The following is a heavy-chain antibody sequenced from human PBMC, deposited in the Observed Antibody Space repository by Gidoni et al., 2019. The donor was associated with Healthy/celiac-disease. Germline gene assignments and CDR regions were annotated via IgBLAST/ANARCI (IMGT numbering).Heavy chain of an antibody. V-gene: IGHV3-23*01. D-gene: IGHD6-6*01. J-gene: IGHJ4*02. CDR1: GFTFSSYA. CDR3: ANIEYSSSTEFDY. Sequence: EVQLLESGGGLVQPGGSLRRSCAASGFTFSSYAMSWVRQAPVKGLEWVSAMSGSGGSTYYADSVKGRFTISRDNSKNTLYLQMNSLRAEDTAVYYCANIEYSSSTEFDYWGQGTLVTVSS. CDR2: MSGSGGST.